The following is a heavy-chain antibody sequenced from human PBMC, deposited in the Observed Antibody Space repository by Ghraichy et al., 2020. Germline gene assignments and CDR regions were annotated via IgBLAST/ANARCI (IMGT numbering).Heavy chain of an antibody. Sequence: ASVKVSCKASGYTFTSYGISWVRQAPGQGLEWMGWISAYNGNTNYAQKLQGRVTMTTDTSTSTAYMELRSLRSDDTAVYYCARDFPYGPKKEYFQHWGQGTLVTVSS. CDR2: ISAYNGNT. CDR3: ARDFPYGPKKEYFQH. J-gene: IGHJ1*01. V-gene: IGHV1-18*01. CDR1: GYTFTSYG. D-gene: IGHD3-10*01.